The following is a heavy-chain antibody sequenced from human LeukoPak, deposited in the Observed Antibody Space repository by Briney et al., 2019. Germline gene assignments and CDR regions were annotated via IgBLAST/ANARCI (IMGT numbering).Heavy chain of an antibody. D-gene: IGHD2-21*02. CDR2: IKRKTDGGTT. V-gene: IGHV3-15*01. CDR1: GFTFSNAW. CDR3: TTEGILAYCGGDCYSMFAFDI. J-gene: IGHJ3*02. Sequence: PGGSLRLSCAASGFTFSNAWMSWVRQAPGKGLEWVRRIKRKTDGGTTDYAAPVKGRFTISRDDSKNTLYLQMNSLKTEDTAVYYCTTEGILAYCGGDCYSMFAFDIWGQGTMVTVSS.